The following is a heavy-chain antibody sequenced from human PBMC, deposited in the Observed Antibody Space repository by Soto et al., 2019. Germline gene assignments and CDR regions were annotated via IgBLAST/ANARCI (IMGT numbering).Heavy chain of an antibody. CDR3: VKGEYYYDSSGYYPFDY. D-gene: IGHD3-22*01. Sequence: ASVKVSCKASGYTFTSYAMHWVRQAPGQRLEWMGWINAGNGNIKYSQKFQGRITITRDTSASTAYMELSSLRVEDTAVYYCVKGEYYYDSSGYYPFDYWGQGTLVTVSS. CDR2: INAGNGNI. J-gene: IGHJ4*02. CDR1: GYTFTSYA. V-gene: IGHV1-3*01.